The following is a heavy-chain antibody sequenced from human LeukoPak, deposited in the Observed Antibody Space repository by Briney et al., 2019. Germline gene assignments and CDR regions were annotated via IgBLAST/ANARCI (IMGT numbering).Heavy chain of an antibody. CDR2: IRYDGSNK. J-gene: IGHJ4*02. CDR3: AKDRVLLWFGELSKDDY. D-gene: IGHD3-10*01. V-gene: IGHV3-30*02. CDR1: GFTFSSYG. Sequence: GGSLRLPCAASGFTFSSYGMHWVRRAPGKGLEWVAFIRYDGSNKYYADSVKGRFTISRDNSKNTLYLQMNSLRAEDTAVYYCAKDRVLLWFGELSKDDYWGQGTLVTVSS.